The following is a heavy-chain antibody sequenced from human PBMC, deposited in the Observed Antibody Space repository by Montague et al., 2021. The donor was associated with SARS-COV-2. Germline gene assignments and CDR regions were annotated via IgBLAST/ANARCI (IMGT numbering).Heavy chain of an antibody. Sequence: CAISGDSDCVVGLARSWVEQSPSRDPHWQVGTYYMPEWYNDYAVSVKSRITFNPDTSKNQISLQLNSVTPEDTAVYYCARTSASSDYWGQGTLVTVSS. D-gene: IGHD1-26*01. V-gene: IGHV6-1*01. CDR1: GDSDCVVGLA. CDR3: ARTSASSDY. J-gene: IGHJ4*02. CDR2: TYYMPEWYN.